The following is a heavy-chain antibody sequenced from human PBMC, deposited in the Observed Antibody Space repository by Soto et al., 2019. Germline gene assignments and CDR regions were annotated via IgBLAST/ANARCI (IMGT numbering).Heavy chain of an antibody. CDR3: AKDLGSGSYLFDAFDI. D-gene: IGHD1-26*01. Sequence: GGSLRLSCAASGFTFSNYGMHWVRQAPGKGLEWVAVISYDGSNKYYADSVKGRFTISRDNSKNTLYLQMNSLRAEDTAVFYCAKDLGSGSYLFDAFDIWGQGTMVTVSS. J-gene: IGHJ3*02. V-gene: IGHV3-30*18. CDR1: GFTFSNYG. CDR2: ISYDGSNK.